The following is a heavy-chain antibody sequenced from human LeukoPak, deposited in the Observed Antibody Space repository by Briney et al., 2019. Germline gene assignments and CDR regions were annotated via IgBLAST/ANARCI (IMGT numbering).Heavy chain of an antibody. D-gene: IGHD3-9*01. J-gene: IGHJ4*02. Sequence: PGGSLRLSCAASGFTFSSYSMNWVRQAPGKGLEWVSSISSSSSYIYYADSGKGRFTISRDNSKNTLYLQMNSLRAEDTAVYYCAKGDADHLILTGYYRFDYWGQGTLVTVSS. CDR3: AKGDADHLILTGYYRFDY. CDR1: GFTFSSYS. CDR2: ISSSSSYI. V-gene: IGHV3-21*04.